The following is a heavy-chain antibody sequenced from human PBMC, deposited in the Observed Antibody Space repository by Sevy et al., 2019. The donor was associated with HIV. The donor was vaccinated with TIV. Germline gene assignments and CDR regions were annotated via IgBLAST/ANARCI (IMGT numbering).Heavy chain of an antibody. CDR1: GFSLETYW. CDR3: VGAIRSEGSF. Sequence: GGSLRLSCAASGFSLETYWMNWVRQAPGKPLEWVANIKEDDTVKYYVDSVKDRFTIFRDNGRNLVYLVMNNLRVGDTARYYCVGAIRSEGSFWGQGTLVTVSS. V-gene: IGHV3-7*04. J-gene: IGHJ4*02. CDR2: IKEDDTVK. D-gene: IGHD2-2*02.